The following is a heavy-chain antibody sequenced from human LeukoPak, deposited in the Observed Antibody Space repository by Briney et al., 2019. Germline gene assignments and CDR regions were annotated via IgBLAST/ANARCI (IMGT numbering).Heavy chain of an antibody. V-gene: IGHV3-23*01. Sequence: GGSLRLSCAASGFTFSSYAMSWVRQAPGKGLEWVSAINGSGGSTYYADSVKGRFTISRDNSKNTLYLQMNSLRAEDTAVYYCAKAWVPTTVTTFDYWGQGTLVTVPS. J-gene: IGHJ4*02. CDR1: GFTFSSYA. CDR2: INGSGGST. D-gene: IGHD4-17*01. CDR3: AKAWVPTTVTTFDY.